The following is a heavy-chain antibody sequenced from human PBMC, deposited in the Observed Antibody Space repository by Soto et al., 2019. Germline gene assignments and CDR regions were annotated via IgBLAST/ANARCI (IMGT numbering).Heavy chain of an antibody. CDR3: AKDDGYSGYDFGLAYCGCDCSN. CDR1: GFTFSSYA. V-gene: IGHV3-23*01. Sequence: GGSLRLSCAASGFTFSSYAMSWVRQAPGKGLEWVSAISGSGGSTYYADSVKGRFTISRDNSKNTLYLQMNSLRAEDTAVYYCAKDDGYSGYDFGLAYCGCDCSNGGQGTLVTVS. D-gene: IGHD2-21*02. J-gene: IGHJ4*02. CDR2: ISGSGGST.